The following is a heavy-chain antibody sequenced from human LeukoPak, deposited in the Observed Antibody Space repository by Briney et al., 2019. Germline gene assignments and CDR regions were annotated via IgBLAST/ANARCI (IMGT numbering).Heavy chain of an antibody. CDR2: IYYSGST. D-gene: IGHD3-10*01. CDR3: ARVIGGSLGYYALDY. Sequence: SETLSLTCTVSGGSISSYYWSWIRQPPGKGLEWIGYIYYSGSTNYNPSLKSRVTISVDTSKNQFSLKLSSVTAADTAVYYCARVIGGSLGYYALDYWGQGTLVTVSS. CDR1: GGSISSYY. V-gene: IGHV4-59*01. J-gene: IGHJ4*02.